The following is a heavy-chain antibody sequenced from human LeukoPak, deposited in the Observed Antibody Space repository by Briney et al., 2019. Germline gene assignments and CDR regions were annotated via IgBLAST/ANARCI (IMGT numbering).Heavy chain of an antibody. CDR3: AKVAEMDTILGKFDN. J-gene: IGHJ5*02. V-gene: IGHV3-23*01. CDR2: ISGNGART. D-gene: IGHD5-24*01. CDR1: GFTFSSYA. Sequence: GGSLRLSCAASGFTFSSYAMSWVRQAPGKGLEWVSAISGNGARTYYADSVKGRFTISRDNSKNTLYLQMNSLRAEDTAVYYCAKVAEMDTILGKFDNWGQGTLVTASS.